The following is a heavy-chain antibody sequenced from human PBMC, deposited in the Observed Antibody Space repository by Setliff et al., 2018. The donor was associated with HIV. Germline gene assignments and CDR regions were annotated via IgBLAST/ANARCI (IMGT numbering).Heavy chain of an antibody. CDR3: ARGGYSSKWYSWFDP. Sequence: PSETLSLTCTVSGGSINSHYWSWIRQPPGKGLEYIGYIYFTGITNYNPSLQSRVTISIDTTKKQLFLRERSVTAADTAVYYCARGGYSSKWYSWFDPWGQGTLVTVSS. J-gene: IGHJ5*01. D-gene: IGHD2-2*01. V-gene: IGHV4-59*11. CDR2: IYFTGIT. CDR1: GGSINSHY.